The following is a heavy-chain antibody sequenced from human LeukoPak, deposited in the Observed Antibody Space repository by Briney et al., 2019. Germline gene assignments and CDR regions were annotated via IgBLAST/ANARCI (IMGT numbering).Heavy chain of an antibody. J-gene: IGHJ4*02. Sequence: GESLKISCKGSGYSFTSYWIGWVRQMPGKGLEWMGIIYPGDSDTRYSPSFQGQVTISADKSIGTAYLQWSSLKASDTAMYYCARIQGYYYDSSTAFDYWGQGTLVTVSS. CDR3: ARIQGYYYDSSTAFDY. CDR1: GYSFTSYW. V-gene: IGHV5-51*01. CDR2: IYPGDSDT. D-gene: IGHD3-22*01.